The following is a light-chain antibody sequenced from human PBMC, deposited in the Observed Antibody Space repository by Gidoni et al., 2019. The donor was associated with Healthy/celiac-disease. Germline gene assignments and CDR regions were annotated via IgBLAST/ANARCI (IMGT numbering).Light chain of an antibody. J-gene: IGKJ2*03. V-gene: IGKV3-11*01. CDR2: DAS. CDR1: QSVSSY. CDR3: QQRSNWPKS. Sequence: EIVLTQSPATLSLSPGERATLYCRASQSVSSYLAWYQQKPGQAPMLLIYDASNRATGIPARFSVSGSGTDFTLTISSLEPEDFAVYYCQQRSNWPKSFGQGTKLEIK.